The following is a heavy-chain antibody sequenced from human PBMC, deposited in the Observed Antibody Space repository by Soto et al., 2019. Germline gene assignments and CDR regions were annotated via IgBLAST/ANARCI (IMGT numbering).Heavy chain of an antibody. CDR3: ARDPAP. CDR2: IYNSGST. J-gene: IGHJ5*02. V-gene: IGHV4-31*03. Sequence: QVQLQESGPGLVKASQTLSLTCTVSGGSISSGGYYWSWIRQHPGKGLEWIGYIYNSGSTYYNPSPXIXXTISADTSKHQFSLKLSSVTAADTAVYYCARDPAPWGQGTLVTVSS. CDR1: GGSISSGGYY.